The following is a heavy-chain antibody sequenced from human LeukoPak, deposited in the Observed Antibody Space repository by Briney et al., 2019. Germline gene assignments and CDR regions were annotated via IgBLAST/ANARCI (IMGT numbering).Heavy chain of an antibody. J-gene: IGHJ4*02. CDR1: GGSFSGYY. Sequence: SETLSLTCAVYGGSFSGYYWSWIRQPAGKGLEWIGRIYTSGSTNYNPSLKSRVTISVDTSKNQFSLKLSSVTAADTAVYYCARSRAVTFDYWGQGTLVTVSS. V-gene: IGHV4-59*10. CDR3: ARSRAVTFDY. CDR2: IYTSGST. D-gene: IGHD4-11*01.